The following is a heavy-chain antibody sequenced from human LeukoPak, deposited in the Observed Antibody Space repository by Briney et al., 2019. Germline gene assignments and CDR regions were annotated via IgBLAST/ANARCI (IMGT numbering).Heavy chain of an antibody. V-gene: IGHV1-69*05. CDR3: ARGRRLSSTPYYYYMDV. CDR2: IIPIFGTA. Sequence: SVKVSCKASGGTFSSYAISWVRQAPGQGLEWMGGIIPIFGTANYAQKFQGRVTITTDESTSTAYMELSSLRSEDTAVYYCARGRRLSSTPYYYYMDVWGKGTTVTVSS. D-gene: IGHD2-2*01. CDR1: GGTFSSYA. J-gene: IGHJ6*03.